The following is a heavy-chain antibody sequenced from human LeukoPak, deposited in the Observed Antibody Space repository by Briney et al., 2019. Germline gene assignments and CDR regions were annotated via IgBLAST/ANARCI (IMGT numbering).Heavy chain of an antibody. CDR2: IYPGDSDT. CDR1: GYSFTSYW. CDR3: ARRGEAMDPFDY. D-gene: IGHD5-18*01. V-gene: IGHV5-51*01. J-gene: IGHJ4*02. Sequence: NLGESLKISCKGSGYSFTSYWIGWVRQMPGKGLEWMGIIYPGDSDTRYSPSFQGQVTISADKSISTAYLQWSSLNTSDTAIYYCARRGEAMDPFDYWGQGTLVTVSS.